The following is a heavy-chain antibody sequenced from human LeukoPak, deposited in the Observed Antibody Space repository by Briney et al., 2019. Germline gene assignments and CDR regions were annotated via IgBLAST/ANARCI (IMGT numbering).Heavy chain of an antibody. CDR3: ASAKNYYYYGIDV. D-gene: IGHD4/OR15-4a*01. CDR1: GFTVSSNY. J-gene: IGHJ6*02. CDR2: IYSGGST. V-gene: IGHV3-53*01. Sequence: PGGSLRLSCAASGFTVSSNYMGWVRQAPGKGLEWVSVIYSGGSTYYADSVKGRFTISRDNSKNTLYLQMNSLRAEDTAVYYCASAKNYYYYGIDVWGQGTTVTVSS.